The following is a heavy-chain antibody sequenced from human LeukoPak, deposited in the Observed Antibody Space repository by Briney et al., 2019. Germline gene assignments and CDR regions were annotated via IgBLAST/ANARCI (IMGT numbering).Heavy chain of an antibody. J-gene: IGHJ6*04. CDR1: GFTFSSYG. Sequence: GGSLRLSCAASGFTFSSYGMNWVRQAPGKGLEWVSYISSSGSTIYYADSVKGRFTISRGNAKNSLYLQMNSLRAEDTAVYYCAELGITMIGGVWGKGTTVTISS. D-gene: IGHD3-10*02. CDR3: AELGITMIGGV. V-gene: IGHV3-48*03. CDR2: ISSSGSTI.